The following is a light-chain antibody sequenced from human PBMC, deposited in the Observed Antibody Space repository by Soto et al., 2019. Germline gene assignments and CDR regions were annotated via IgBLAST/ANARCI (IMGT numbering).Light chain of an antibody. CDR2: EGS. CDR1: SSDVGSYNL. CDR3: CSYTGTYTVV. J-gene: IGLJ3*02. Sequence: QAVLTQPASVSGSPGQSITISCTGTSSDVGSYNLVSWYQQHPGKAPKLMIYEGSKRPSGVSNRFSGSKSGNTASLTITGLQTEDEAEYFCCSYTGTYTVVFGGGTKLTVL. V-gene: IGLV2-14*02.